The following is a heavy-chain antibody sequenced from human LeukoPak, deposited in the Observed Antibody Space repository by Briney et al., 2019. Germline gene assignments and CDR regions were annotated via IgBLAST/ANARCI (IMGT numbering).Heavy chain of an antibody. D-gene: IGHD2-15*01. Sequence: ASVKVSCKGSGYTFTRYPMHWVRQAPGQRLEWMGWINPGNGNIKCSQKFQGRVFITRDTSASTAYMELSSLRSEDSAVYYCASWAGTAAGDFSGPLDYWGQGTLVTVSS. CDR1: GYTFTRYP. CDR2: INPGNGNI. J-gene: IGHJ4*02. CDR3: ASWAGTAAGDFSGPLDY. V-gene: IGHV1-3*01.